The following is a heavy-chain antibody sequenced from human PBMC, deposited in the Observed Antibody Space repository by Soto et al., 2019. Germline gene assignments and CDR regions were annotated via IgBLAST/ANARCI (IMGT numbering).Heavy chain of an antibody. J-gene: IGHJ5*02. CDR2: IIPILGTA. CDR1: GGTFSSYT. D-gene: IGHD3-3*01. V-gene: IGHV1-69*08. CDR3: ARDRRDYDCGGGRYANWFDA. Sequence: QVQLVQSGAEVKKPGSSVKVSCKASGGTFSSYTISWVRQAPGQGLEWMGRIIPILGTANYAQKFQGRVTINTDKPTSTAYGELHSLRREDAAVYYFARDRRDYDCGGGRYANWFDAWGQGTLVTVFS.